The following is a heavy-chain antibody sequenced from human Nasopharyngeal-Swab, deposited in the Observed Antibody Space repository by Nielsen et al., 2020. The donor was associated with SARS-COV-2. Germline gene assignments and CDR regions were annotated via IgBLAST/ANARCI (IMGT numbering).Heavy chain of an antibody. CDR2: IRSKANSYAT. Sequence: VRQAPGKGLEWVGRIRSKANSYATAYAASVKGRFTISRDDSKNTAYLQMNSLETEDTAVYYCTSRYSYGLWGQGTLVTVSS. D-gene: IGHD5-18*01. V-gene: IGHV3-73*01. J-gene: IGHJ4*02. CDR3: TSRYSYGL.